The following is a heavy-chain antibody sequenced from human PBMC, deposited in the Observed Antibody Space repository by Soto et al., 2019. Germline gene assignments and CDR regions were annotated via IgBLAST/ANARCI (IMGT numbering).Heavy chain of an antibody. D-gene: IGHD5-12*01. CDR3: ARGPRGYSGYDRTLDY. V-gene: IGHV1-46*01. Sequence: ASVKVSCKASGYTFTSYYMHWVRQAPGQGLEWMGIINPSGGSTSYAQKFQGRVTMTRDTSTSTVYMELSSLRSEDTAVYYCARGPRGYSGYDRTLDYWGQGTLVTVSS. CDR2: INPSGGST. J-gene: IGHJ4*02. CDR1: GYTFTSYY.